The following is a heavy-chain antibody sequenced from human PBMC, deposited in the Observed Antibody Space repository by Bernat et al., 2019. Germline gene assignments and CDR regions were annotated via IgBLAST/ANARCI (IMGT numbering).Heavy chain of an antibody. CDR3: ARDSRAFDY. J-gene: IGHJ4*02. D-gene: IGHD6-13*01. CDR1: GGSFSGYY. V-gene: IGHV4-34*01. Sequence: QVQLQQWGAGLLKPSETLSLTCAVYGGSFSGYYWSWIRQPPGKGLEWIGEINHSGSTNYNPSLKSRVTISVDKSKNQFSLKLSSVTAADTAAYYCARDSRAFDYWGQGTLVTVSS. CDR2: INHSGST.